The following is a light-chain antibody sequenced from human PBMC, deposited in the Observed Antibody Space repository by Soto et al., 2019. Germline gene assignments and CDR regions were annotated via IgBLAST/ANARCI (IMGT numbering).Light chain of an antibody. V-gene: IGKV1-39*01. CDR3: QQSYGSPRT. J-gene: IGKJ1*01. Sequence: DIQMTQSPSSLSACVGDRVTITCRASQTIISYLNWYQQNPGKAPKLLIYAASSLQSGVPSRFSGSGFGTDFTLTISSLQPEDFATYYCQQSYGSPRTFGQGTKVDIK. CDR2: AAS. CDR1: QTIISY.